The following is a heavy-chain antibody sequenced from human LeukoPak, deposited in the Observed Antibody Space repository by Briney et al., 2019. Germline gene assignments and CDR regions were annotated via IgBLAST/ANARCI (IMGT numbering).Heavy chain of an antibody. Sequence: SETLSLTCTVSGGSISSYYCSWIRQPPGKGLEWIGYIYYSGSTNYNPSLKSRVTISVDTSKNQFSLKLSSVTAADTAVYYCARLGCSSTSCYVGNYYYYGMDVWGQGTTVTVSS. CDR1: GGSISSYY. J-gene: IGHJ6*02. V-gene: IGHV4-59*08. CDR2: IYYSGST. D-gene: IGHD2-2*01. CDR3: ARLGCSSTSCYVGNYYYYGMDV.